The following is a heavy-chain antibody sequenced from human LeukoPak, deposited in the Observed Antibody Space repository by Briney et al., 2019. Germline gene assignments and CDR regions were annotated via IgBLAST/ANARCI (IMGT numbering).Heavy chain of an antibody. CDR2: ISAYNGNT. J-gene: IGHJ5*02. CDR1: GYTFTSYG. D-gene: IGHD5-12*01. Sequence: ASVKVSCKASGYTFTSYGISWVRQAPGQGLEWMGWISAYNGNTNCAQKLQGRVTMTTDTSTSTAYMELRSLRSDDTAVYYCARAEEGGYSGYENWFDPWGQGTLVTVSS. V-gene: IGHV1-18*01. CDR3: ARAEEGGYSGYENWFDP.